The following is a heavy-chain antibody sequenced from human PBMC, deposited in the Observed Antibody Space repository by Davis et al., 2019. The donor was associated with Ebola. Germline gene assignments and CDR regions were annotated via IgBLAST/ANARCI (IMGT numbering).Heavy chain of an antibody. J-gene: IGHJ6*04. V-gene: IGHV1-2*02. CDR2: INPNSGGT. Sequence: ASVKVSCKASGYTFTGYYMHWVRQAPGQGLEWMGWINPNSGGTNYAQKFQGRVTMTRDTSISTAYMELSRLRSDDTAVYYCATYCSSTSCLTPGYYYYYGMDVWGKGTTVTVSS. CDR1: GYTFTGYY. CDR3: ATYCSSTSCLTPGYYYYYGMDV. D-gene: IGHD2-2*01.